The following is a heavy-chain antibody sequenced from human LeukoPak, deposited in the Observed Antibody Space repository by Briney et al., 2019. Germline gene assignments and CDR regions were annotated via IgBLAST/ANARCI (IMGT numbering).Heavy chain of an antibody. V-gene: IGHV4-39*07. Sequence: SETLSLTCTVSGSSISTSPYYWAWIRQPPGKGLEWIGRIYTSGSTNYNPSLKSRVTMSVDTSKNQFSLKLSSVTAADTAVYYCARDMGSSWSAGPPYYYYYYYMDVWGKGTTVTVSS. D-gene: IGHD6-13*01. CDR3: ARDMGSSWSAGPPYYYYYYYMDV. J-gene: IGHJ6*03. CDR1: GSSISTSPYY. CDR2: IYTSGST.